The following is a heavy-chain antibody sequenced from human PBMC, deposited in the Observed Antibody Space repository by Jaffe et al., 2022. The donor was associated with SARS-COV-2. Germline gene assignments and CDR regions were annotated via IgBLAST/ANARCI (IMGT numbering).Heavy chain of an antibody. V-gene: IGHV1-58*01. D-gene: IGHD3-10*01. CDR2: IVVGSGDT. Sequence: QMQLVQSGPEVKKPGTSVKVSCKASGFTFTSSAVQWVRQARGQRLEWIGWIVVGSGDTNYAQKFQERVTINRDMSTSTAYMELSSLRSDDTAVYYCAAGFWVRGVIKWGQGTLVTVSS. J-gene: IGHJ4*02. CDR3: AAGFWVRGVIK. CDR1: GFTFTSSA.